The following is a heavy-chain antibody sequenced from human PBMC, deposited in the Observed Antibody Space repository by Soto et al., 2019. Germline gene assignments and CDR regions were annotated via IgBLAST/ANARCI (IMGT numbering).Heavy chain of an antibody. D-gene: IGHD2-8*01. Sequence: QVQLVQSGAEVKKPGASVKVSCKASGYSFTDYPIHWVRQAPGQGLEWLGRINPKSGGTSTAQKFQGWVTMTTDTSISPASMELPRLTSDDTAIYYCARGDSTDCSNGVCSFFYNHDMDVWGQGTTVTVSS. J-gene: IGHJ6*02. CDR2: INPKSGGT. V-gene: IGHV1-2*04. CDR3: ARGDSTDCSNGVCSFFYNHDMDV. CDR1: GYSFTDYP.